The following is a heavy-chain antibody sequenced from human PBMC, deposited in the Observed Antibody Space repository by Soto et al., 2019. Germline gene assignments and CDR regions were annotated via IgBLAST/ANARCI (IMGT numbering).Heavy chain of an antibody. V-gene: IGHV3-33*01. J-gene: IGHJ4*02. CDR3: ARDCAGYSSGWYQRGGFDY. CDR2: IWYDGSKK. D-gene: IGHD6-19*01. CDR1: GFTFSSYG. Sequence: QVQLVESGGGVVQPGRSLRLSCAASGFTFSSYGMHWVRQAPGKGLEWVAVIWYDGSKKYYADSVKGRFTISRDNSKXXLXMQMNSLRAEDTAVYYCARDCAGYSSGWYQRGGFDYWGQGTLVTVSS.